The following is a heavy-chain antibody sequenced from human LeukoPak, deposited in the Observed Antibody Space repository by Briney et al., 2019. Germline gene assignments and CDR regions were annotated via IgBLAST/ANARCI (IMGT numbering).Heavy chain of an antibody. D-gene: IGHD3-10*01. V-gene: IGHV1-69*06. CDR1: GGTFSSYA. CDR2: IIPIFGTA. J-gene: IGHJ3*02. CDR3: ARDFTMAVGGTGGGI. Sequence: SVKVSCKASGGTFSSYAISWVRQARGQGLEWMGGIIPIFGTANYAQKFQGRVTITADKSTSTAYMELSSLRSEDTAVYYCARDFTMAVGGTGGGIWGQGTMVTVSS.